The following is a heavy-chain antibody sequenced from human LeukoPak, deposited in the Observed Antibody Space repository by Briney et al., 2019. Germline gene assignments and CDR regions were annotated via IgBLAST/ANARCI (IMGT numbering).Heavy chain of an antibody. D-gene: IGHD5-18*01. CDR3: ARDHSYGSRVFDY. V-gene: IGHV1-46*01. CDR1: GNTFSSDY. Sequence: ASVKVSCKASGNTFSSDYMHWLRQAPGQGLEWMGMINPSGGTSDGTRYAQRFQGRLTVTSDTSTSTVYMELSSLTSEDTAVYYCARDHSYGSRVFDYWGQGTLVTVSS. CDR2: INPSGGTSDGT. J-gene: IGHJ4*02.